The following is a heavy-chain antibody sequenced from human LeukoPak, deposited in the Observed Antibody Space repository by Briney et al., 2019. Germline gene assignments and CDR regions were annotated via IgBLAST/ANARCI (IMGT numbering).Heavy chain of an antibody. CDR2: INSDGSST. CDR1: RFTFSSYW. V-gene: IGHV3-74*01. CDR3: ARSPGYCSGGSCIYFDY. Sequence: GGSLRLSCAASRFTFSSYWMHWVRQAPGKGLVWVSRINSDGSSTSYADSVKGRFTISRDNAKNTLSLQMNSLRAEDTAVYYCARSPGYCSGGSCIYFDYWGQGTLVTVSS. D-gene: IGHD2-15*01. J-gene: IGHJ4*02.